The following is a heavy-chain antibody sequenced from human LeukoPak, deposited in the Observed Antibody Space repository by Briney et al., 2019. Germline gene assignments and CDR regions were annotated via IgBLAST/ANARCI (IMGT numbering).Heavy chain of an antibody. D-gene: IGHD3-10*01. J-gene: IGHJ4*02. CDR1: GGSISSYY. V-gene: IGHV4-59*01. CDR2: IYFSGST. Sequence: SETLSLTCTVSGGSISSYYWSWIRQPPGKGLEWIGYIYFSGSTNYNPSLKSRVTISVDTSKNQFSLKMSSVTAADTAVYYCARDAPIYGSGSYYWDYWGQGTLVTVSS. CDR3: ARDAPIYGSGSYYWDY.